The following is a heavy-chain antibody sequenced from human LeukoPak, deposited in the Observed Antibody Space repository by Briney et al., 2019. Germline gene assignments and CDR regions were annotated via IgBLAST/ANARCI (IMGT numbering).Heavy chain of an antibody. V-gene: IGHV3-7*01. CDR3: VTDQTGRHPYFFDY. CDR1: GVIVRSNY. D-gene: IGHD3-10*01. Sequence: GGSLRLSCVGSGVIVRSNYMTWVRQVLGKGLEWVANIKEDGSEIYYVDAVKGRFSISRDNAKTSLYLQMNNLSVADTAVYYCVTDQTGRHPYFFDYWGQGTLVTVSS. CDR2: IKEDGSEI. J-gene: IGHJ4*02.